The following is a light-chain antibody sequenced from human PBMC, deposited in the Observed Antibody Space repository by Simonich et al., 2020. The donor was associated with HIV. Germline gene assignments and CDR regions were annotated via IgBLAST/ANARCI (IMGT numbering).Light chain of an antibody. CDR3: QQRSNWPPWT. Sequence: EIVMTQSPATLSVSPGERATLSRRASQSVSSNLAWYQQKPGQAPRLLIYGASTRATGIPARLSGSGSGTDFTLTISSLEPEDFAVYYCQQRSNWPPWTFGKGTKVEIK. CDR1: QSVSSN. V-gene: IGKV3-15*01. J-gene: IGKJ1*01. CDR2: GAS.